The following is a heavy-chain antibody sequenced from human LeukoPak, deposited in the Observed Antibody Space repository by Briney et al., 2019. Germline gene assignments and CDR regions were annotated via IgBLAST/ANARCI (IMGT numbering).Heavy chain of an antibody. Sequence: GGSLRLSCAASGFTVSSNYMTWVRQAPGKGLEWVAFIRYDGSNKYYADSVKGRFTISRDNSKNTLYLQMNSLRAEDTAVYYCAKGGRTIFGVTLFRSGYFGYWGQGTLVTVSS. CDR1: GFTVSSNY. V-gene: IGHV3-30*02. CDR3: AKGGRTIFGVTLFRSGYFGY. J-gene: IGHJ4*02. CDR2: IRYDGSNK. D-gene: IGHD3-3*01.